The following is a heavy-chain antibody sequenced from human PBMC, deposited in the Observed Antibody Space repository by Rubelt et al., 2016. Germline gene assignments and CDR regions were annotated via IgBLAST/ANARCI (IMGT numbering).Heavy chain of an antibody. CDR3: ARMAVAGTFYGLDV. Sequence: QVQIQQWGAGLLKPSETLSLTCAVYGGSFSGSYWSWIRQPPGKGLEWIGEINHSGITNYNPSLKSRVTISIDTSKKQFSLKLSSVTAADTAVYYCARMAVAGTFYGLDVWGQVTTVTVSS. CDR2: INHSGIT. CDR1: GGSFSGSY. D-gene: IGHD6-13*01. V-gene: IGHV4-34*01. J-gene: IGHJ6*02.